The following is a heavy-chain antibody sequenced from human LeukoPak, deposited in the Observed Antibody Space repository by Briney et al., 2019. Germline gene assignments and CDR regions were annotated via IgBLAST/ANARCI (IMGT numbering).Heavy chain of an antibody. CDR1: GGTFSSYA. CDR3: GSTMIESVDAFDI. V-gene: IGHV1-69*04. D-gene: IGHD3-22*01. J-gene: IGHJ3*02. Sequence: SLKVSCKASGGTFSSYATSWVRQTPGQGLEWMGRIIPILGIANYAQKLQGRVTITADKSTSTAYMELSSLRAEDTGLYYCGSTMIESVDAFDIWGQGKMGTVSS. CDR2: IIPILGIA.